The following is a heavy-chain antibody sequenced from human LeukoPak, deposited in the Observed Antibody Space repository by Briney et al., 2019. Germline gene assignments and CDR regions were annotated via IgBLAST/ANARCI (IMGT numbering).Heavy chain of an antibody. V-gene: IGHV4-59*08. D-gene: IGHD4-11*01. J-gene: IGHJ4*02. CDR2: IYYSGST. CDR1: GDSISSYY. Sequence: PSETLSLTCTVSGDSISSYYWSWIRQPPGKGLEWIGYIYYSGSTNYNPSLKSRVTISVDTSKNQFSLKLSSVTAADTAVYYCARLEDDYSNRGAFDYWGQGTLVTVSS. CDR3: ARLEDDYSNRGAFDY.